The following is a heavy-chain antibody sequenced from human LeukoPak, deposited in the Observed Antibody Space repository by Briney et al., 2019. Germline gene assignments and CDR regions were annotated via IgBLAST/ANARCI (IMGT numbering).Heavy chain of an antibody. D-gene: IGHD3-10*01. J-gene: IGHJ4*02. CDR1: GFTFSIYS. CDR3: ARDPMVRGAIVVTCLDC. Sequence: GGSLRLSCAASGFTFSIYSMNWVRQAPGKGLEWVSYISSSSSTIYYADSVKGRFTISRDNAKNSLYLQMNSLRAEDTAVYYCARDPMVRGAIVVTCLDCWGQGTLVTVSS. CDR2: ISSSSSTI. V-gene: IGHV3-48*01.